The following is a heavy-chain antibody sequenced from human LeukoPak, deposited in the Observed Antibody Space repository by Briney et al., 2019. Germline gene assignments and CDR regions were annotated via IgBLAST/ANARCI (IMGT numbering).Heavy chain of an antibody. CDR3: ARVGDGYNHYHLDY. J-gene: IGHJ4*02. CDR1: GGSFSGYY. Sequence: SETLSLTCAVYGGSFSGYYWSWIRQPPGKGLEWIGEINHNGSTNYNPSLKSRVTISVDTSKNQFSLKLSSVTAADTAVYYCARVGDGYNHYHLDYWGQGTLVTVSS. CDR2: INHNGST. D-gene: IGHD4-4*01. V-gene: IGHV4-34*01.